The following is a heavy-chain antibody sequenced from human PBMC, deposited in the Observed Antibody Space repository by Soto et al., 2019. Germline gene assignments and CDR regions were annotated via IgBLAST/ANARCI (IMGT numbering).Heavy chain of an antibody. V-gene: IGHV1-58*01. CDR3: AATYYYESSGYRKINDAFDI. Sequence: QMQLVQSGPEVKKPGTSVKVSCKASGFTFTSSAVQWVRHARGQRLEWIAWIVVGSGNTNYAQKFQERVTITRDMYTSTAYMELGSLRSEDTAVYYCAATYYYESSGYRKINDAFDIWGQGTMVTVSS. CDR1: GFTFTSSA. J-gene: IGHJ3*02. D-gene: IGHD3-22*01. CDR2: IVVGSGNT.